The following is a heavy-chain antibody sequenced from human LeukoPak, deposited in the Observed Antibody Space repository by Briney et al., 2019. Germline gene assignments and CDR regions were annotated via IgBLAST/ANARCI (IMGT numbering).Heavy chain of an antibody. CDR3: AREGVATIDTNWFDP. Sequence: ASVKVSCKASGYTFRSYDITWVRQAPGQGLEWMGWVNPNSGGTNYAQKFQGRVTMTRDTSISTAYMELSRLRSDDTAVYYCAREGVATIDTNWFDPWGQGTLVTVSS. CDR1: GYTFRSYD. J-gene: IGHJ5*02. D-gene: IGHD5-12*01. CDR2: VNPNSGGT. V-gene: IGHV1-2*02.